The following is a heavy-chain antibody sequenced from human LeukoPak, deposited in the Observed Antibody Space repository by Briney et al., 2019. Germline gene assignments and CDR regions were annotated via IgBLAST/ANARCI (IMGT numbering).Heavy chain of an antibody. CDR2: INPNSGGT. J-gene: IGHJ4*02. CDR3: ARVCSTSCYKSPDY. V-gene: IGHV1-2*02. CDR1: GYTFTGYY. D-gene: IGHD2-2*02. Sequence: ASVKVSCKASGYTFTGYYMHWVRQAPGQGLEWMGWINPNSGGTNYAQKFQGRVIMTRDTSISTAYMELSRLRSDDTAVYYCARVCSTSCYKSPDYWGQGTLVTVSS.